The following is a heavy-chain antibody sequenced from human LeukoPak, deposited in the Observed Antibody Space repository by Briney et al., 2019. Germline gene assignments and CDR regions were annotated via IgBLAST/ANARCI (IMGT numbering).Heavy chain of an antibody. Sequence: PGGSLRLSCAASGFTFSSYGMHWVRQAPGKGLEWVAVIWYDGSNKYYADSVKSRFTISRDNSKNTLYLQMNSLRAEDTAVYYCARDVVMGHGPEYYFDYWGQGTLVTVSS. D-gene: IGHD2-21*01. CDR1: GFTFSSYG. CDR3: ARDVVMGHGPEYYFDY. J-gene: IGHJ4*02. CDR2: IWYDGSNK. V-gene: IGHV3-33*01.